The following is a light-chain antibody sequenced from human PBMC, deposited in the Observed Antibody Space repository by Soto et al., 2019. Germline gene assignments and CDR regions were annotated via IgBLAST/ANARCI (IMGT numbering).Light chain of an antibody. Sequence: EIVLTQSPGTLSLSPGERATLSCRASQRISSNYLGWYQQKPGQAPRLLIYAASSRATGIPDRFSGSGSGTDFTLTISRLEPEDFAVYYCQQYGSSPRTFGQGTKVDI. CDR2: AAS. J-gene: IGKJ1*01. CDR1: QRISSNY. CDR3: QQYGSSPRT. V-gene: IGKV3-20*01.